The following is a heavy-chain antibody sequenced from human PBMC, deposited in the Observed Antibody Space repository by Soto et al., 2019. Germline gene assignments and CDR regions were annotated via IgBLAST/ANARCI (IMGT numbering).Heavy chain of an antibody. CDR2: IIPIFGTA. CDR3: ARDRGPSSGYYPYWFDP. D-gene: IGHD3-22*01. Sequence: SLNLSCKASGGTFSSYAISWVRQAPGQGLEWMGEIIPIFGTANYAQKFQGRVTITADESTSTAYMELSSLRSEDTAVYYCARDRGPSSGYYPYWFDPWG. V-gene: IGHV1-69*13. J-gene: IGHJ5*02. CDR1: GGTFSSYA.